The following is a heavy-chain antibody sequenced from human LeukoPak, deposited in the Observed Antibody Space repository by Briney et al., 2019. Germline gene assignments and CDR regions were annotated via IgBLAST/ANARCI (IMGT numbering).Heavy chain of an antibody. J-gene: IGHJ4*02. D-gene: IGHD6-19*01. CDR2: IYPGDSDT. V-gene: IGHV5-51*01. CDR1: GYRFTSYW. Sequence: GGSLQISCKGSGYRFTSYWIGWARQMPGKGLEWMGIIYPGDSDTRYSPSFQGQVTISADKSISTAYLQWSSLKASDTAMYYCARRIAVAGRYYFDYWGQGTLVTVSS. CDR3: ARRIAVAGRYYFDY.